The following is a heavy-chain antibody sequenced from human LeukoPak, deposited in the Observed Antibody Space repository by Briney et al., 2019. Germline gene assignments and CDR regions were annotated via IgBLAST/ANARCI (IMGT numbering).Heavy chain of an antibody. CDR2: IYSGGST. CDR1: GFTVSSNY. Sequence: QPGGSLRLSCAASGFTVSSNYMSWVRQAPGKGLEWVSVIYSGGSTYYADSVKGRFTISRDNAKNTLYLQMNSLRAEDTAVYYCARVSRGNYYFDYWGPGTLVTVSS. V-gene: IGHV3-66*01. CDR3: ARVSRGNYYFDY. J-gene: IGHJ4*02.